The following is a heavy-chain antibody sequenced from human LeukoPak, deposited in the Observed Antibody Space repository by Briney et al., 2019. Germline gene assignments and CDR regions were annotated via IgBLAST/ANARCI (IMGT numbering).Heavy chain of an antibody. D-gene: IGHD3-16*01. CDR3: ASATLYYDYAWGPTRDAFDI. CDR1: GGSFSGYY. CDR2: INHSGST. Sequence: SETLSLTCAVYGGSFSGYYWSWIRQPPGKGLEWIGEINHSGSTNYNPSLKSRVTISVDTSKNQFSLKLSSVTAADTAVYYCASATLYYDYAWGPTRDAFDIWGQGTMVTVSS. V-gene: IGHV4-34*01. J-gene: IGHJ3*02.